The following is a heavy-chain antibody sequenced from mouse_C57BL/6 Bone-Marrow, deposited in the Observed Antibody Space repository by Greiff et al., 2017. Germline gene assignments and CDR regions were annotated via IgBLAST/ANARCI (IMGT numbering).Heavy chain of an antibody. Sequence: QVQLQQSGPELVKPGASVKISCKASGYAFSSSWMNWVKQRPGKGLEWIGRIYPGDGDTNYNGKFKGKATLTADKSSSTAYMQLSSLTSEDSAVYFCASIYYDYGDVWGTGTTVTVSS. J-gene: IGHJ1*03. CDR1: GYAFSSSW. D-gene: IGHD2-4*01. CDR2: IYPGDGDT. CDR3: ASIYYDYGDV. V-gene: IGHV1-82*01.